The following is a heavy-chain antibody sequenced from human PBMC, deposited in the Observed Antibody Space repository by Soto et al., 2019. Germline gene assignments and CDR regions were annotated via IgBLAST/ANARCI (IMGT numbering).Heavy chain of an antibody. V-gene: IGHV1-69*13. J-gene: IGHJ5*02. CDR2: IIPIFGTA. CDR1: GGTFSSYA. D-gene: IGHD2-2*01. Sequence: SVKVSCKASGGTFSSYAISWVRQAPGQGLEWMGGIIPIFGTANYAQKFQGRVTITADESTSTAYMELSSLRSEDTAVYYCARSRRTYQLLKRITVWFDPWGQGTLVTXSS. CDR3: ARSRRTYQLLKRITVWFDP.